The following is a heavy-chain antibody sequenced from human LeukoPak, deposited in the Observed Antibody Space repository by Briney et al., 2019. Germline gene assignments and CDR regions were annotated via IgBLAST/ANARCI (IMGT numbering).Heavy chain of an antibody. CDR3: ARGGDYGDYEFHY. V-gene: IGHV3-48*03. J-gene: IGHJ4*02. CDR1: GLTFSGFE. Sequence: GGSLRLSCVGSGLTFSGFELNWVRQAPGKGLEWVSYISSSGSTIYYADSVKGRFTISRDNAKNSLYLQMNSLRAEDTAVYYCARGGDYGDYEFHYWGQGTLVTVSS. CDR2: ISSSGSTI. D-gene: IGHD4-17*01.